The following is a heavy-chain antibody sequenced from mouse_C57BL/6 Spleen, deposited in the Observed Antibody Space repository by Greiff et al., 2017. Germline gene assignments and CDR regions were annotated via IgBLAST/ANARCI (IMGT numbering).Heavy chain of an antibody. Sequence: DVKLVESGGGLVKPGGSLKLSCAASGFTFSSYAMSWVRQTPEKRLEWVATISDGGSYTYYPDNVKGRFTISRDNAKNNLYLQMSHLKSEDTAMYYCARDEGYSWFAYWGQGTLVTVSA. CDR1: GFTFSSYA. D-gene: IGHD2-3*01. J-gene: IGHJ3*01. CDR2: ISDGGSYT. V-gene: IGHV5-4*01. CDR3: ARDEGYSWFAY.